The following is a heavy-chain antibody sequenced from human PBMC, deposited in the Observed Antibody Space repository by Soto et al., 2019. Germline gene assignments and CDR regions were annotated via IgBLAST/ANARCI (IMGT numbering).Heavy chain of an antibody. J-gene: IGHJ4*02. CDR1: GYTFTSYG. CDR3: VKDFLYSGGDSN. CDR2: ISAYNGNT. Sequence: ASVKVSCKASGYTFTSYGISWVRQAPGQGLEWMGWISAYNGNTNYAQKLQGRVTMTTDTSTSTAYMELSSLRAEDTAVYYCVKDFLYSGGDSNWGQGTLVTVSS. D-gene: IGHD3-10*01. V-gene: IGHV1-18*01.